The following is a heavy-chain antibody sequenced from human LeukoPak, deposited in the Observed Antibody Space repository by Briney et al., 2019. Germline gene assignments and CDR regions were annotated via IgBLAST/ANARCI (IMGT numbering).Heavy chain of an antibody. D-gene: IGHD3-3*01. J-gene: IGHJ6*03. CDR1: GYTFTSNY. CDR3: ARVWGNYDFWSGYLPDYYYMDV. Sequence: ASVKVSCKAFGYTFTSNYMHWVRQAPGQGPEWMGVISPSGGSTTYAQKFQGRVTLTRDMSTSTDYLELSSPRSDDTAVYYCARVWGNYDFWSGYLPDYYYMDVWGKGTTVTVSS. V-gene: IGHV1-46*01. CDR2: ISPSGGST.